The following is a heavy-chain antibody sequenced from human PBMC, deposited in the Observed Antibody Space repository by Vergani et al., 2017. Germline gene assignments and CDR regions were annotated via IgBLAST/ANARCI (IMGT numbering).Heavy chain of an antibody. CDR2: ISSSSGTI. V-gene: IGHV3-48*01. CDR1: GFTFSGYS. Sequence: EVQLVESGGGLVQPGGSLRLSCAASGFTFSGYSMNWVRQAPGKGLEWVSYISSSSGTIFNADSVKGRFTISRDNARNSLYLQMSSLRAEDTAVYYCARGYYYDTSDYYSEYFQHWGQGTLVTVSS. D-gene: IGHD3-22*01. CDR3: ARGYYYDTSDYYSEYFQH. J-gene: IGHJ1*01.